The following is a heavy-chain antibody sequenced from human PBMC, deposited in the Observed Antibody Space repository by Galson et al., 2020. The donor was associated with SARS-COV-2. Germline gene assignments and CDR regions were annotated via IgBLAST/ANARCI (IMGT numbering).Heavy chain of an antibody. J-gene: IGHJ4*02. Sequence: GGSLRLSCAASGFTFSSFGMHWVRQAPGKGLEWVAVISNDGTNTYYADSVKGRFTISRDNSKNTLYLQMNSLRVEDTAVYYCAKSLWFGELVSPFDYWGQGALVTVSS. CDR3: AKSLWFGELVSPFDY. CDR1: GFTFSSFG. D-gene: IGHD3-10*01. CDR2: ISNDGTNT. V-gene: IGHV3-30*18.